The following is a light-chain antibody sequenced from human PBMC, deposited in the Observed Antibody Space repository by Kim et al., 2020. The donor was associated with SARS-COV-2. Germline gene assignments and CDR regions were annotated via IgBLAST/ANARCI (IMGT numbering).Light chain of an antibody. J-gene: IGLJ3*02. Sequence: GQSFTISSPGITSPVSAYTSVSWCQPHPGKAPRLLIYDVSTRPTGVSNRFSGSKSGNTTSLTISGLQAEGEAEYYCSSYTSSSTWVFGGGTQLTVL. CDR3: SSYTSSSTWV. V-gene: IGLV2-14*03. CDR2: DVS. CDR1: TSPVSAYTS.